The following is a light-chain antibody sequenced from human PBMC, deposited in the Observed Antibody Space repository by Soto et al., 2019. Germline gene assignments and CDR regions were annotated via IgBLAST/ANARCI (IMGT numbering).Light chain of an antibody. CDR2: EVS. CDR1: SSDVGDYNY. V-gene: IGLV2-8*01. J-gene: IGLJ2*01. Sequence: QSALTQPPSASGSPGQSVTISCTGTSSDVGDYNYVSWYQQHPGKAPTLMIYEVSKRPSGVPDRFSGSKSGNTASLTVSGLQAEDEADYYCSSYAGSNNLVFGGGTNSPS. CDR3: SSYAGSNNLV.